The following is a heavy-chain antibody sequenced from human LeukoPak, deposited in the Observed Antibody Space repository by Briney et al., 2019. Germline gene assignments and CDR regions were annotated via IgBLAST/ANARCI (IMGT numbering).Heavy chain of an antibody. CDR3: AIRSVRGAYIDY. Sequence: PGGSLRLSCAASGFTVSSNYMSWVRQAPGKGLEWVSVIYSGGSTYYADSVKGRFTIPRDNSKNTVYLQMNSLRAEDTAVYYCAIRSVRGAYIDYWGQGTLVTVSS. CDR1: GFTVSSNY. D-gene: IGHD3-10*01. J-gene: IGHJ4*02. V-gene: IGHV3-53*01. CDR2: IYSGGST.